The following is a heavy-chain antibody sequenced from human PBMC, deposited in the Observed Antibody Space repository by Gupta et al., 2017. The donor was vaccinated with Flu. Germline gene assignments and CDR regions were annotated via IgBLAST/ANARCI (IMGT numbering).Heavy chain of an antibody. J-gene: IGHJ4*02. CDR2: IRNKANSYTT. CDR3: SRGETGPSPPGRNDC. D-gene: IGHD1-14*01. Sequence: RLVESGGGLVQPGGSLRLSCVVSGFTFSEHSMAWIRQAPGKGLEWVGRIRNKANSYTTEYAASVKDRFTITRDDSKSSLYLQMNSQKNEDTAVYYCSRGETGPSPPGRNDCWGQGTLVTVSS. CDR1: GFTFSEHS. V-gene: IGHV3-72*01.